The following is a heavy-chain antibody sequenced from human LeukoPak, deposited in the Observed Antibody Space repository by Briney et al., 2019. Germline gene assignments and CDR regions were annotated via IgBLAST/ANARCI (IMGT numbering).Heavy chain of an antibody. CDR2: ISGSGGST. Sequence: GGSLRLSCAASGFTFSSYAMSWVRQAPGKGLEWVSAISGSGGSTYYADSVKGRFTISRDNSKNTLYLQMNRLRAEDTAVYYCARRGVGATADYYFDYWGEGTLVTVSS. CDR1: GFTFSSYA. J-gene: IGHJ4*02. V-gene: IGHV3-23*01. D-gene: IGHD1-26*01. CDR3: ARRGVGATADYYFDY.